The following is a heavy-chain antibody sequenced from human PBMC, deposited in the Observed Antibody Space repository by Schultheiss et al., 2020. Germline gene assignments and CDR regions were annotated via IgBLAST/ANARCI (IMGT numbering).Heavy chain of an antibody. CDR3: ARDSQYYAGTDAFDI. J-gene: IGHJ3*02. CDR2: IYYSGST. D-gene: IGHD3-3*01. V-gene: IGHV4-59*12. Sequence: SETLSLTCTVSGGSISSYYWSWIRQPPGKGLEWIGYIYYSGSTNYNPSLKSRVTISVDTSKNQFSLKLSSVIAADTAVYYCARDSQYYAGTDAFDIWGQGTMVTVSS. CDR1: GGSISSYY.